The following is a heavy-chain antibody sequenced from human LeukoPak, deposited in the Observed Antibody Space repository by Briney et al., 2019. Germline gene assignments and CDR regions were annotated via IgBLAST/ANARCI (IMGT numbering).Heavy chain of an antibody. CDR3: ARGSLVGDPGDFGY. J-gene: IGHJ4*02. Sequence: ASVKVSCKASGYTFTSYGISWVRQAPGQGLEWMGWISAYNGNTNYAQKLQGRVTMTTDTSTSTAYMELRSLRSDDTAVYYRARGSLVGDPGDFGYWGQGTLVTVSS. V-gene: IGHV1-18*01. CDR2: ISAYNGNT. CDR1: GYTFTSYG. D-gene: IGHD2-8*02.